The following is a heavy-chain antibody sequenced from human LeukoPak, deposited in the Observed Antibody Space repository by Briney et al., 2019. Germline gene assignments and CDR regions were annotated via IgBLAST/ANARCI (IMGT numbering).Heavy chain of an antibody. CDR1: GYSISSGYY. CDR3: ARPHSGSYLFDFDI. Sequence: PSETLSLTCTVSGYSISSGYYWGWVRQPPGKGLEWIGTIYHSENTYYNPSLKSRVTMSVDTSKNQFYLKLTSVTAADTALYYCARPHSGSYLFDFDIWGQGTMVTVSS. V-gene: IGHV4-38-2*02. J-gene: IGHJ3*02. CDR2: IYHSENT. D-gene: IGHD1-26*01.